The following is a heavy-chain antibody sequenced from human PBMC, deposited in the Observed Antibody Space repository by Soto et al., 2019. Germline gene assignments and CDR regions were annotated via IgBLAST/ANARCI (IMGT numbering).Heavy chain of an antibody. CDR1: GGSITTAGYS. CDR2: VYHTGNA. Sequence: SETLSLTXTVSGGSITTAGYSWSWIRQPPGKALEWIGYVYHTGNAYPKPSLKSRVTISLDRSKNQFSLKMTSVTSADTALYYRASRPFYYYGLDVWGQGTTVTVSS. V-gene: IGHV4-30-2*01. J-gene: IGHJ6*02. CDR3: ASRPFYYYGLDV.